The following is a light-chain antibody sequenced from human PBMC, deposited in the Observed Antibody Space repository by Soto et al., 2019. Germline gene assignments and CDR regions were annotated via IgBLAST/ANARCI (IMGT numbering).Light chain of an antibody. Sequence: IVLTQSPATLSLSHGKRATLSCRASQNISSYLIWYQQKPGQAPRLLIYDVSNRATGIPDRFSGSGSGTDFTLTISRLEPDDFALYFCQQYGGSPITFGLGTRLEI. J-gene: IGKJ5*01. CDR3: QQYGGSPIT. CDR2: DVS. V-gene: IGKV3-20*01. CDR1: QNISSY.